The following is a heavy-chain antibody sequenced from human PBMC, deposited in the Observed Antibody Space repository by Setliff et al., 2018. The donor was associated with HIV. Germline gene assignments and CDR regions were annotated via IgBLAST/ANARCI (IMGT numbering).Heavy chain of an antibody. J-gene: IGHJ5*02. D-gene: IGHD2-8*02. CDR3: ARAGDCTEASCPKARFDP. V-gene: IGHV4-59*12. Sequence: PSETLSLTCTVSGASISSYYWSWIRQPPGKGLEWIGYIYYSGSTYYNPSLKSRVTISVDTSMNQFSLNLNSVTAADTAVYYCARAGDCTEASCPKARFDPWGPGILVTVSS. CDR2: IYYSGST. CDR1: GASISSYY.